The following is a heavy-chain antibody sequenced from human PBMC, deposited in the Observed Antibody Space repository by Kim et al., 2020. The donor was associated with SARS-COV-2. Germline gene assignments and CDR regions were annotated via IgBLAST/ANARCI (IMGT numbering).Heavy chain of an antibody. CDR3: ARIPLAVAGFFDY. J-gene: IGHJ4*02. D-gene: IGHD6-19*01. Sequence: SETLSLTCAVYGGSFSGYYWSWIRQPPGKGLEWIGEINHSGSTNYNPSLKSRVTISLDTSKNQFSLKLSSGTAAATAVYYCARIPLAVAGFFDYWAQG. CDR1: GGSFSGYY. V-gene: IGHV4-34*01. CDR2: INHSGST.